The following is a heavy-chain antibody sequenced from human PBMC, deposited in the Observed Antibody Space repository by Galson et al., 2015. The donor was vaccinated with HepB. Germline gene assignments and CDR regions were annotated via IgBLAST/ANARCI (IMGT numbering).Heavy chain of an antibody. V-gene: IGHV3-23*01. CDR2: ISNSGAST. J-gene: IGHJ6*02. Sequence: SLRLSCAASEFAFGSYAMSWVRQAPGKGLEWVSAISNSGASTFYADSVKGRFTISRDNSENTLYLLMNSLRVEDTAVYYCSKGRFYDTNYSPPPAYYCYGMNVWGQGTTVTVSS. D-gene: IGHD2/OR15-2a*01. CDR1: EFAFGSYA. CDR3: SKGRFYDTNYSPPPAYYCYGMNV.